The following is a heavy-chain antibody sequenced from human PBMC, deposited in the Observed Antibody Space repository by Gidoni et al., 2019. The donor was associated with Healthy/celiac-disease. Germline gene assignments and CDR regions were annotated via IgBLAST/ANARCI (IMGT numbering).Heavy chain of an antibody. D-gene: IGHD4-17*01. Sequence: QVQLVQSGAEVKKPGASVKVSCKASGYTFTGYYMHWVRQATGQGLEWMGWINPNSGGTNYAQKFQGWVTMTRDTSISTAYMELSRLRSDDTAVYYCARADDYGDYYFDYWGQGTLVTVSS. J-gene: IGHJ4*02. CDR2: INPNSGGT. V-gene: IGHV1-2*04. CDR1: GYTFTGYY. CDR3: ARADDYGDYYFDY.